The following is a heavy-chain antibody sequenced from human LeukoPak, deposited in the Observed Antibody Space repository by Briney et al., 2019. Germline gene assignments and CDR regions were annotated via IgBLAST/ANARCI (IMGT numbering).Heavy chain of an antibody. CDR3: ARARDYSNPSFFYMDV. V-gene: IGHV4-4*07. CDR1: GGSISSYY. Sequence: SETLSLTCTVSGGSISSYYWSWIRQPAGKGLEWIGRIYTSGNTNYNPYLKSRVTMSVDTSKNQFSLKLSSVTAADTAVYYCARARDYSNPSFFYMDVWGKGTTVTVSS. CDR2: IYTSGNT. D-gene: IGHD4-11*01. J-gene: IGHJ6*03.